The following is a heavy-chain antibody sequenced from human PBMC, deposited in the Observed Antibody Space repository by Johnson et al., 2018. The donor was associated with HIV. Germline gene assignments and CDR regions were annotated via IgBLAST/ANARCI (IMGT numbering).Heavy chain of an antibody. CDR3: ARARNWNDDDAFDI. J-gene: IGHJ3*02. CDR1: GFTFSSYA. V-gene: IGHV3-30-3*01. D-gene: IGHD1-1*01. CDR2: ISYDGSNK. Sequence: QVQLVESGGGVVRPGGSLRLSCAASGFTFSSYAMHWVRQAPGKGLEWVAVISYDGSNKYYADSVKGRFTISRDNSKNTLYLQMNSLRAEDTAVYYCARARNWNDDDAFDIWGQGTMVTVSS.